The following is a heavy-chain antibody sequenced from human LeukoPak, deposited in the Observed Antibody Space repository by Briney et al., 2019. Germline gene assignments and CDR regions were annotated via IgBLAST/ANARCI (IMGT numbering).Heavy chain of an antibody. V-gene: IGHV3-11*04. CDR1: GFTFSDYY. D-gene: IGHD1-26*01. J-gene: IGHJ4*02. Sequence: PGGSLRLSCAASGFTFSDYYMSWLRQAPGKGLEWVSYISSSGSTIYCADSVKGRFTISRDNAKNSLYLQMNSLRAEDTAVYYCARDDPIVGASNDYRGQGTLVTVSS. CDR3: ARDDPIVGASNDY. CDR2: ISSSGSTI.